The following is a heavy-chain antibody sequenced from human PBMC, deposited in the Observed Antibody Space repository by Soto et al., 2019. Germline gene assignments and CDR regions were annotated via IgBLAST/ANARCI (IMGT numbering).Heavy chain of an antibody. CDR1: GYSFTDYH. Sequence: QVQLVQSGAEVKKPGASVKVSCKASGYSFTDYHIHWVRQAPGQGLEWLGRINPKSGGTSTAQKFQGWVTMTTDTSSSTASMELPRLTSDDTAIYYCARGDSTHCSNGVCSFFYNLAMDVWGQGTPVTVAS. V-gene: IGHV1-2*04. CDR2: INPKSGGT. J-gene: IGHJ6*02. CDR3: ARGDSTHCSNGVCSFFYNLAMDV. D-gene: IGHD2-8*01.